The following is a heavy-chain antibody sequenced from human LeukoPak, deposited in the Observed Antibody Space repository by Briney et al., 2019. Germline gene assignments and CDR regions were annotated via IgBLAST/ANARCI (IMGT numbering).Heavy chain of an antibody. Sequence: GGSLRLSCAASGFTFSDYYMSWIRQAPGEGLEWVSSISSSSDYIYYADSVKGRFTISRDNARNSLYLQMNSLRAEDTAVYYCARSRSVSNYKGMDVWGQGTTVTVSS. V-gene: IGHV3-11*06. J-gene: IGHJ6*02. D-gene: IGHD5/OR15-5a*01. CDR3: ARSRSVSNYKGMDV. CDR2: ISSSSDYI. CDR1: GFTFSDYY.